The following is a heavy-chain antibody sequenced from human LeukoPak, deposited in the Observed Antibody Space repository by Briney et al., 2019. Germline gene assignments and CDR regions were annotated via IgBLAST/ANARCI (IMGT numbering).Heavy chain of an antibody. CDR3: ARDLYGGNSEFYFDY. D-gene: IGHD4-23*01. CDR2: INPNSGGT. J-gene: IGHJ4*02. CDR1: GYTFTGNY. Sequence: GASVKVSGKASGYTFTGNYMHWVRQAPGQGLEWMGWINPNSGGTNYAQKFQGRVTMTRDTSISTAYMELSRLRSDDTAVYYCARDLYGGNSEFYFDYWGQGTLVTVSS. V-gene: IGHV1-2*02.